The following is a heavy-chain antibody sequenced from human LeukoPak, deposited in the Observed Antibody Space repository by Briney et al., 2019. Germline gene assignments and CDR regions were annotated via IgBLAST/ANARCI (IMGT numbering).Heavy chain of an antibody. CDR3: ARGDGPRYYYYYMDV. Sequence: GGSLRLSCAASGFTFSSYWMHWVRQAPGKGLVWVSRINIDGISTTYADSVKGRFTISRDSAKNTLYLQMNSLRAEDTAVYYCARGDGPRYYYYYMDVWGKGTTVTVSS. V-gene: IGHV3-74*01. J-gene: IGHJ6*03. CDR1: GFTFSSYW. CDR2: INIDGIST.